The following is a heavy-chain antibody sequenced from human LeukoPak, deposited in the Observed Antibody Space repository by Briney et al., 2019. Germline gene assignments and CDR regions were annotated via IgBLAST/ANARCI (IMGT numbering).Heavy chain of an antibody. J-gene: IGHJ4*02. CDR3: ARLLYDSSGYYLFDY. Sequence: SETLSLTCTVSGGSISDYYWSWIRQPPGKGLEWIGNIYHSGSTNYNPSLKSRVTTSLDTSKNQFSLELSSVTAADTAVYYCARLLYDSSGYYLFDYWGQGTLVTVSS. CDR1: GGSISDYY. V-gene: IGHV4-59*08. D-gene: IGHD3-22*01. CDR2: IYHSGST.